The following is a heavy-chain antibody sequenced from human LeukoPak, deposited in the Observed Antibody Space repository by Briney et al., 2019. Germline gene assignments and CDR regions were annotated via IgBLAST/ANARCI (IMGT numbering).Heavy chain of an antibody. CDR2: FYYSGGT. Sequence: PSETLSLTCSVSGGSISTSSYYWGWIRQPPGKGLEWIGSFYYSGGTYYNPSLKSRVTISVDTSKNRFSLKLSSVTAADTAVYFCARDSPPQYASSSAGFDYWGPGTLVTVSS. CDR3: ARDSPPQYASSSAGFDY. J-gene: IGHJ4*02. D-gene: IGHD6-6*01. V-gene: IGHV4-39*07. CDR1: GGSISTSSYY.